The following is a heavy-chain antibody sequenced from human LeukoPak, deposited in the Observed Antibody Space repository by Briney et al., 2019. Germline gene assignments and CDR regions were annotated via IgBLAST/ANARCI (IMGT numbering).Heavy chain of an antibody. Sequence: SETLSLTCTVSGGSISSSNYYWGWIRQPPGKGLEWIGSIYYSGSTYYNPSLKSRVTTSVDTSKNQISLKLSSVTAADTAVYYCARHFEDADIVPTSRGRGWFDPWGQGTLVTVSS. D-gene: IGHD5-12*01. CDR2: IYYSGST. J-gene: IGHJ5*02. V-gene: IGHV4-39*01. CDR3: ARHFEDADIVPTSRGRGWFDP. CDR1: GGSISSSNYY.